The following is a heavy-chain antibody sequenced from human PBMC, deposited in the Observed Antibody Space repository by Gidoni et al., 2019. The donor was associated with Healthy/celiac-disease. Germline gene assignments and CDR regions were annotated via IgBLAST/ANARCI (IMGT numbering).Heavy chain of an antibody. J-gene: IGHJ6*02. Sequence: EGQLVESGGGLVKPGGSLRLSCADSGFTFSSYSMNWVRQAPGKGLEWVSSISSSSSYIYYADSVKGRFTISRDNAKNSLYLQMNSLRAEDTAVYYCARNSSGCAPRLNYYYYYGMDVWGQGTTVTVSS. CDR2: ISSSSSYI. CDR1: GFTFSSYS. CDR3: ARNSSGCAPRLNYYYYYGMDV. D-gene: IGHD6-19*01. V-gene: IGHV3-21*01.